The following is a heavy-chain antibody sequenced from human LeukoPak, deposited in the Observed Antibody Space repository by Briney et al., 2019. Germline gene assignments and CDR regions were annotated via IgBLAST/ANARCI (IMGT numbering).Heavy chain of an antibody. D-gene: IGHD3-10*01. V-gene: IGHV4-4*07. Sequence: SETLSLTCTVSGGSMKSYYWSWIRQPAGKGMEWIGRIYTTGTTNYNPSLKSRVTMSIDTSKNHFSLNLRSVTAADTAVYYCARESTFFYGSGNHLYFDQWGQGTLVTVSS. J-gene: IGHJ4*02. CDR2: IYTTGTT. CDR1: GGSMKSYY. CDR3: ARESTFFYGSGNHLYFDQ.